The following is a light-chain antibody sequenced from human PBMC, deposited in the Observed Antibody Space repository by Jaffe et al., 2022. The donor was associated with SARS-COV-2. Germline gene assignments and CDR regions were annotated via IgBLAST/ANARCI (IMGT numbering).Light chain of an antibody. J-gene: IGLJ2*01. CDR1: SSDVGGYNL. Sequence: QSALTQPASVSASPGQSITISCTGSSSDVGGYNLVSWYQQYPGKAPKLMIFDVSKRPSGVSNRFSGSKSGNTASLTISGLQAEDEADYHCSSYAGSSTHVFGGGTKLTVL. CDR3: SSYAGSSTHV. CDR2: DVS. V-gene: IGLV2-23*02.